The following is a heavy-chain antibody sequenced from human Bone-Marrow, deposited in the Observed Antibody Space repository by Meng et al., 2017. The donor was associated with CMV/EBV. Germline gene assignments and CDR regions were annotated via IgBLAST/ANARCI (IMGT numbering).Heavy chain of an antibody. CDR1: GFTFSSYG. D-gene: IGHD1-26*01. J-gene: IGHJ6*02. V-gene: IGHV3-48*04. CDR2: INRGSTTI. Sequence: GESLKISCAASGFTFSSYGMNWVRQAPGKGLEWVSYINRGSTTIYYADSVEGRFTVSRDNTKKSLFLQMNSLRAEDTAVYYCARDARRYSGTYYYYYGMDVWGQGTTVTVSS. CDR3: ARDARRYSGTYYYYYGMDV.